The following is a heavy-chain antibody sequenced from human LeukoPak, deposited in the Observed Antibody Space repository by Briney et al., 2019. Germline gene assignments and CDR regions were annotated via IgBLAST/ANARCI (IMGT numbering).Heavy chain of an antibody. CDR3: AREGGYCSSTSCSYNWFDS. CDR2: IFASGGT. Sequence: TLSPTCTVSVVSITGGSYGWGWIRHPGGSGWGWGARIFASGGTNYNPSLKSRVTISVDTSKNQFSLKLSSVTAADTAVYYCAREGGYCSSTSCSYNWFDSWGQGTLVTVSS. V-gene: IGHV4-61*02. D-gene: IGHD2-2*01. CDR1: VVSITGGSYG. J-gene: IGHJ5*01.